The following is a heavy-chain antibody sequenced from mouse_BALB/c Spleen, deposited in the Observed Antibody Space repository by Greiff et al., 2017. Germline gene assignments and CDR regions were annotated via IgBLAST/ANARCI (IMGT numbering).Heavy chain of an antibody. CDR3: TRGGIRTTATGYYAMDY. D-gene: IGHD1-2*01. Sequence: VQLQQSGTVLARPGASVKMSCKASGYTFTSYWMHWVKQRPGQGLEWIGAIYPGNSDTSYNQKFKGKAKLTAVTSSSTAYMELSSLTNEDSAVYYCTRGGIRTTATGYYAMDYWGQGTSVTVSS. V-gene: IGHV1-5*01. CDR1: GYTFTSYW. CDR2: IYPGNSDT. J-gene: IGHJ4*01.